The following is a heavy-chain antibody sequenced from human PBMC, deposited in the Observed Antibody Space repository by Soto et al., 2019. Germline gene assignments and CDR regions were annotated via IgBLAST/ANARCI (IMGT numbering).Heavy chain of an antibody. D-gene: IGHD7-27*01. CDR1: CFGFYRYK. CDR3: AREGVTNSTDYYFDL. V-gene: IGHV3-21*01. J-gene: IGHJ4*01. Sequence: GRSLRFPWVPGCFGFYRYKMNWVRPAPGSVLEWVSSISGSGIDIHFTDSVKGRFTISRDNAKTSLYLQMDGLRPEDTAIYYCAREGVTNSTDYYFDLWGQGAMLTVCS. CDR2: ISGSGIDI.